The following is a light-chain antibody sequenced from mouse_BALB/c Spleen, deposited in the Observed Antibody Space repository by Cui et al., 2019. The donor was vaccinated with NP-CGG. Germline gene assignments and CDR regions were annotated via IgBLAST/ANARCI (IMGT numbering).Light chain of an antibody. J-gene: IGKJ2*01. V-gene: IGKV6-15*01. CDR2: SAS. Sequence: DIVMTQSQHFMSTSVGDRVSVTCKASQNVGTNVAWYQQKPGQSPKALIYSASYRYSGVPDRFTGSGSGTDFTLTISNVQSEDLAEYFCQQYNSYPYTFGGGTKLEIK. CDR1: QNVGTN. CDR3: QQYNSYPYT.